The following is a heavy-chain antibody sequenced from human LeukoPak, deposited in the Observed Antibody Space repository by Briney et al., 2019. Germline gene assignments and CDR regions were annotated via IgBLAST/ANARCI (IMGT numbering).Heavy chain of an antibody. CDR1: GFIFSDYN. D-gene: IGHD4-23*01. V-gene: IGHV3-48*01. Sequence: GGSLRLSCAASGFIFSDYNMHWVRQVPGKGLESVSYISSSGNIIYYADSMQGRFTISRDNAQNSLYLQMNSLRAEDTAVYYCAKGGTPRTTVVARWGQGTLVTVSS. CDR3: AKGGTPRTTVVAR. CDR2: ISSSGNII. J-gene: IGHJ4*02.